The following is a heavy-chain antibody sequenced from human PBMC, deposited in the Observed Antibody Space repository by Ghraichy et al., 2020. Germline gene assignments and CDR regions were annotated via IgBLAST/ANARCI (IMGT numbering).Heavy chain of an antibody. V-gene: IGHV3-23*01. Sequence: GSLRLSCAASGFTLSSYAMSWVRQAPGKGLEWVSSFRVTTAETYYVDSVKGRFTISRDLSKNTLYLQMNSLRAEDTAVYYCAKDLQQQVLWGYFDHWGQGTLVTVSS. CDR3: AKDLQQQVLWGYFDH. CDR1: GFTLSSYA. CDR2: FRVTTAET. D-gene: IGHD3-10*01. J-gene: IGHJ4*02.